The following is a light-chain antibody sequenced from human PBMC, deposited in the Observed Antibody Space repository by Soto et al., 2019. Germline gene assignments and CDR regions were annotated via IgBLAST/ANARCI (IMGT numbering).Light chain of an antibody. CDR1: SSDVGGYNY. J-gene: IGLJ1*01. Sequence: QLVLTQPPSASGSPGQSVTISCTGASSDVGGYNYVSWYQQHPGKAPKLMIYEVTKRPSGVPDRFSGSKSGNTASLTVSGLQPEDEADYYCSSYAGGNNAYVFGTGTKLTVL. CDR2: EVT. V-gene: IGLV2-8*01. CDR3: SSYAGGNNAYV.